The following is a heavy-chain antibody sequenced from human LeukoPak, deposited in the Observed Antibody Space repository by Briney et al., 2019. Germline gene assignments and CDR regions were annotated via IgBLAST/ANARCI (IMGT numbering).Heavy chain of an antibody. J-gene: IGHJ4*02. CDR2: IYYSGST. CDR1: GGSISSSSYY. Sequence: SETLSLTCTVSGGSISSSSYYWGWIRQPPGKGLEWIGSIYYSGSTYYNPSLKSRVTISVDTSKNQFSLKLSSVTAADTAVYYCARDGAKYYDFWSGYQSYFDYWGQGTLVTVSS. CDR3: ARDGAKYYDFWSGYQSYFDY. D-gene: IGHD3-3*01. V-gene: IGHV4-39*07.